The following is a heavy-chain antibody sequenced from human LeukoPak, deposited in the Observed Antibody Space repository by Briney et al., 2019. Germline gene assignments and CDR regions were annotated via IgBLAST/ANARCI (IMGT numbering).Heavy chain of an antibody. Sequence: ASVKVSCKASGYTFTGYYMHWVRQAPGQGLGWMGWVNPNSGGTNYAQKFQGRGTMTRDTSISTAYMELSRLRSDDTAVYYCATSRSYKSESPDAFDIWGQGTMVTVSS. CDR3: ATSRSYKSESPDAFDI. CDR2: VNPNSGGT. J-gene: IGHJ3*02. V-gene: IGHV1-2*02. D-gene: IGHD1-1*01. CDR1: GYTFTGYY.